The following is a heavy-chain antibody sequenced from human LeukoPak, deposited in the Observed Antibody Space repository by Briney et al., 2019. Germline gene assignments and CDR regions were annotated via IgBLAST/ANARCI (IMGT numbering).Heavy chain of an antibody. CDR2: IYYSGST. D-gene: IGHD6-19*01. CDR1: GGSISSGDYY. CDR3: ARGGSSGWLNFDY. J-gene: IGHJ4*02. Sequence: SQTLSLTCTVSGGSISSGDYYWSWLPQPPGKGLEWIGYIYYSGSTYYNPSLRSRVTISVDTSKNQFSLKLSSVTAADTAVYYCARGGSSGWLNFDYWGQGTLVTVSS. V-gene: IGHV4-30-4*08.